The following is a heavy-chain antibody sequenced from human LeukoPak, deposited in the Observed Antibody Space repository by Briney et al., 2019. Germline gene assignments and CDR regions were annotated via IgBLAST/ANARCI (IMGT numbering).Heavy chain of an antibody. V-gene: IGHV3-23*01. CDR2: ISGSGGST. Sequence: GGSLRLSCAASGFTFSSDAMSWVRQAPGKGVEWVSAISGSGGSTYYADSVKGRFTISRDNSKNTLYLQMNSLRAEDTAVYYCAKESSGSYHPFFDYWGQGTLVTVSS. CDR1: GFTFSSDA. D-gene: IGHD3-10*01. CDR3: AKESSGSYHPFFDY. J-gene: IGHJ4*02.